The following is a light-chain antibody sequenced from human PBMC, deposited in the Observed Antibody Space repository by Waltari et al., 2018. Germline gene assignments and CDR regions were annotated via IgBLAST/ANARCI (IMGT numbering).Light chain of an antibody. J-gene: IGKJ1*01. V-gene: IGKV4-1*01. CDR1: QSVSDHVNNKNY. CDR2: WAS. Sequence: DIVMTQSPDSLTVSPGERATINCRSSQSVSDHVNNKNYLPWYRQKAGQPPKLLISWASTREFGVPDRFSGSGSGTEFTLTISSLQPEDVAVYYCQQYYNTPPTFGQGTKVEIK. CDR3: QQYYNTPPT.